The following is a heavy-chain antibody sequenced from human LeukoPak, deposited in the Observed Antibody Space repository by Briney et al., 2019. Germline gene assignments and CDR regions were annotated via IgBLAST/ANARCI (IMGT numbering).Heavy chain of an antibody. CDR3: AKDRRLDYGSGSYLDY. V-gene: IGHV3-30*18. Sequence: GWSLRLSCAASGLTFSSYGMHWVRQAPGKGLEWVAVISYDGSNKYNADSVKGRVTISRDNSKNTLYLQMNSLRAEDTAVYYCAKDRRLDYGSGSYLDYWGQGTLVTVSS. CDR1: GLTFSSYG. J-gene: IGHJ4*02. CDR2: ISYDGSNK. D-gene: IGHD3-10*01.